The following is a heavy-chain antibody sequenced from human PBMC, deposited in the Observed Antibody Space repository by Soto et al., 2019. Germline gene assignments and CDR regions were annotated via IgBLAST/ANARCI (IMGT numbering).Heavy chain of an antibody. CDR2: IYYSGST. V-gene: IGHV4-31*03. D-gene: IGHD4-17*01. J-gene: IGHJ3*01. Sequence: QVQLQESGPGLVKPSQTLSLTSTVSGGSISSGGSYWTWIRQHPGKGREWIGYIYYSGSTYYNPSLKSRVTISVDTSKNQFSLKLSSVTAADTAVYYCAREPTVTTESRPWAWGQGTMVTVSS. CDR1: GGSISSGGSY. CDR3: AREPTVTTESRPWA.